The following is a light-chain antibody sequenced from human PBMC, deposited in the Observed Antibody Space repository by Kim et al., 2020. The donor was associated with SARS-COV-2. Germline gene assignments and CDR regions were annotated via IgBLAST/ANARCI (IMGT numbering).Light chain of an antibody. J-gene: IGKJ4*01. CDR1: QGIRRW. V-gene: IGKV1D-16*01. Sequence: ASVGARGDITCRASQGIRRWLAWYHQKPEKAPKPLIYGTSSLHSGVPSRFSGSGSGTDFILTISSLQPEDFAIYYCQQYYSYPVTCGGVTKVDIK. CDR3: QQYYSYPVT. CDR2: GTS.